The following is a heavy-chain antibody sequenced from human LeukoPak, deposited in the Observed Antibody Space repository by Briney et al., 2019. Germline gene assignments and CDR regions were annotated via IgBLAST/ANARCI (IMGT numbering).Heavy chain of an antibody. CDR2: INPDGREK. CDR3: ARDRGYSSFDY. CDR1: GFTFNSYS. D-gene: IGHD6-19*01. Sequence: GGSLRLSCAASGFTFNSYSMNWVRQAPGKGLEWVASINPDGREKYSVDSVKGRFTISRDNAKNSLYLQMNSLRAEDTAVYYCARDRGYSSFDYWGQGTLVTVSS. J-gene: IGHJ4*02. V-gene: IGHV3-7*01.